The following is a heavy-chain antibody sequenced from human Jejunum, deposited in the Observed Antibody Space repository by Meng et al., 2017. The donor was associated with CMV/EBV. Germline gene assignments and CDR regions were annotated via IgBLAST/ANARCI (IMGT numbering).Heavy chain of an antibody. D-gene: IGHD3-10*02. CDR1: GFTVDGNY. Sequence: ASSGFTVDGNYMPWVRQAPGEGLEWVSVFFAGGTTYYADSVKGRFTISRDTSQNTVYLHMNSLRADDTAVYYCARLSSDHYYAIVVWGQGTTVTVSS. V-gene: IGHV3-53*01. J-gene: IGHJ6*02. CDR3: ARLSSDHYYAIVV. CDR2: FFAGGTT.